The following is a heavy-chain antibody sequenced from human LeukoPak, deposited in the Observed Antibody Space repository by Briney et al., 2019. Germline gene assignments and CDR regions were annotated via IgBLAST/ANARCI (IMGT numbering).Heavy chain of an antibody. J-gene: IGHJ4*02. CDR3: ARDESVLRYYFDY. CDR2: INPNSGGT. V-gene: IGHV1-2*02. CDR1: GYTFTGYY. D-gene: IGHD2-15*01. Sequence: GASVKVSCKASGYTFTGYYMHRVRQAPGQGLEWMGWINPNSGGTNYAQKFQGRDTMTRDTSISTAYMELSRLRSDDTAVYYCARDESVLRYYFDYWGQGTLVTVSS.